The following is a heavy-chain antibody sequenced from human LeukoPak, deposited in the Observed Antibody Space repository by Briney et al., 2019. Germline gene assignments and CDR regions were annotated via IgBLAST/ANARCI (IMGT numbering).Heavy chain of an antibody. Sequence: GGSLRLSCAASGFTFSSYWTHWVRQAPGKGLVWVSRINSDGSSTSYADSMKGRFTISRDNAKNTLYLQMNSLRAEDTALYYCASLGYSKGYYFGMDVWGQGTTVTVSS. CDR2: INSDGSST. CDR3: ASLGYSKGYYFGMDV. CDR1: GFTFSSYW. V-gene: IGHV3-74*01. D-gene: IGHD4-11*01. J-gene: IGHJ6*02.